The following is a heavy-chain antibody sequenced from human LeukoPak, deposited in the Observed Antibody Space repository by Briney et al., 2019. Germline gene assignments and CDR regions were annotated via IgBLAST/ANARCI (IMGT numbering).Heavy chain of an antibody. CDR1: GFSFSTYW. Sequence: SGGSLRLSCAASGFSFSTYWMSWVRQAPGKGLEWVATIKQDGSEKNYVDSVKGRFTIPRDNGKNSLYLQMNSLRAEDTAVYYCARGLAVGYWGQGTLVTVSS. J-gene: IGHJ4*02. CDR2: IKQDGSEK. CDR3: ARGLAVGY. V-gene: IGHV3-7*05.